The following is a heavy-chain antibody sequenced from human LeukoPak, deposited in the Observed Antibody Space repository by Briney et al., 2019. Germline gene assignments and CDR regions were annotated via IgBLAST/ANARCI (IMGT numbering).Heavy chain of an antibody. CDR1: GYTFTHYG. D-gene: IGHD5-18*01. Sequence: GGSLRLSCVISGYTFTHYGFHWVRQAPGKALEWVAYISYNGNNKYEDSVKGRFTISRDNSKNTLHLQMNGLRAEDTAVYYCARRATTERGYSYGLDYWGQGTLVTVSS. CDR2: ISYNGNNK. CDR3: ARRATTERGYSYGLDY. J-gene: IGHJ4*02. V-gene: IGHV3-30*03.